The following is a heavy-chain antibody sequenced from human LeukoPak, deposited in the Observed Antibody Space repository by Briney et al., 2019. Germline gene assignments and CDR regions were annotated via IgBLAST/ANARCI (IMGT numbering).Heavy chain of an antibody. CDR3: ARLLVGAEDYLDY. Sequence: AAPLTLTCTVSGGSTSSYYWRWLRQPAGGGLERIGRYYTSWSTIYNPSLKSRVTISVDTSKNHSSLQLSSAAPPATVLSYRARLLVGAEDYLDYWGQGTLVTVSS. V-gene: IGHV4-4*07. CDR2: YYTSWST. J-gene: IGHJ4*02. CDR1: GGSTSSYY. D-gene: IGHD1-26*01.